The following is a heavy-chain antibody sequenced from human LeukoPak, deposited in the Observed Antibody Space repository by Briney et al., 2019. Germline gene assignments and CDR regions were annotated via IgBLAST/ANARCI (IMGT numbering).Heavy chain of an antibody. Sequence: PGGSLRLSCAASGFIFNSYAMHWVRQAPGRGLEYVSAITSNGGNTFYANSVKGRFTISRDNSKNTLYLQMGSLRAEDMAAYYCTRGPGYDYVWGSYRADYWGQGTLVTVSS. D-gene: IGHD3-16*02. V-gene: IGHV3-64*01. CDR3: TRGPGYDYVWGSYRADY. CDR2: ITSNGGNT. J-gene: IGHJ4*02. CDR1: GFIFNSYA.